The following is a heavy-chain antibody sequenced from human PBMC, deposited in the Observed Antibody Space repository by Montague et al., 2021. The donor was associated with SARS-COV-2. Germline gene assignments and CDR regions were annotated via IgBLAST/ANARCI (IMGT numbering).Heavy chain of an antibody. Sequence: SETLSLTCTVSGASVVSGNSYWSWIRQPPGKGLEWIGYMYYTGNTNNNPSLESRVTMSVDRSKNQFSLTLTSVTAADTAVYYCARSLANVPSRPAFDYWGQGALVTVSS. CDR1: GASVVSGNSY. V-gene: IGHV4-61*01. CDR2: MYYTGNT. CDR3: ARSLANVPSRPAFDY. D-gene: IGHD6-6*01. J-gene: IGHJ4*02.